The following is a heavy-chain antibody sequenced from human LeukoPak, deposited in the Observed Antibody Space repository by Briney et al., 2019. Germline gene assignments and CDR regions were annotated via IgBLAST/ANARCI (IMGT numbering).Heavy chain of an antibody. V-gene: IGHV3-21*01. CDR2: ISSSSSYI. J-gene: IGHJ3*02. Sequence: GGSLRLSCAASGFTFSSYSMNWVRQAPGKGLEWVSSISSSSSYIYYADTVKGRFTISRDNSKNTLYLQMNSLRAEDTAVYYCAKDMRVVVVPAATGDAFDIWGQGTIVTVSS. D-gene: IGHD2-2*01. CDR1: GFTFSSYS. CDR3: AKDMRVVVVPAATGDAFDI.